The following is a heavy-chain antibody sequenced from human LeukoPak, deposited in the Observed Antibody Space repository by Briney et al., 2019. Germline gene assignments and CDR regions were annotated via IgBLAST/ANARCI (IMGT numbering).Heavy chain of an antibody. CDR3: AKRWGITGTTYFDY. V-gene: IGHV3-23*01. Sequence: GGSLRLSCAASGFTFSSYAMSWVRQAPGKGLEWVSAISGSGGSTYYADSVKGRFTISRDNSKNTLYLQMNSLRAEDTAIYYCAKRWGITGTTYFDYWGQGTLVTVSS. D-gene: IGHD1-20*01. CDR2: ISGSGGST. CDR1: GFTFSSYA. J-gene: IGHJ4*02.